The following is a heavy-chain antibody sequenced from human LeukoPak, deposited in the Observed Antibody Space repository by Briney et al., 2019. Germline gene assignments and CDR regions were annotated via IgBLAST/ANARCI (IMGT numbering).Heavy chain of an antibody. Sequence: GRSLRLSCAASGFTFSSYAMHWVRQAPGKGLEWVAVISYDGSNKYYADSVKGRFTISRDNSKNTLYLQMNSLRAEDTAVYYCARDGGIAVAGTDFDYWGQGTLVTVSS. CDR3: ARDGGIAVAGTDFDY. CDR1: GFTFSSYA. J-gene: IGHJ4*02. V-gene: IGHV3-30-3*01. CDR2: ISYDGSNK. D-gene: IGHD6-19*01.